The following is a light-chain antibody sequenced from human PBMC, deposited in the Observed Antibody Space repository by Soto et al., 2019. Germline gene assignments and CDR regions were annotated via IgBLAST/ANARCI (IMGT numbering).Light chain of an antibody. Sequence: IVIRQPPATLSVSPGEKAILSCTTSQNVGNDLAWYQEKPGQAPRLLIYGASTRATGFPARFSGSGSGTEFTLTISSLQSEDFATYYCQQVNVYPSTFGGGTKVHIK. CDR1: QNVGND. J-gene: IGKJ4*01. CDR2: GAS. V-gene: IGKV3-15*01. CDR3: QQVNVYPST.